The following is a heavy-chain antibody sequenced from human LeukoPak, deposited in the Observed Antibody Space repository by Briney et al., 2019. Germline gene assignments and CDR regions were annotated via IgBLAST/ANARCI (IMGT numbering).Heavy chain of an antibody. V-gene: IGHV4-59*11. D-gene: IGHD3-10*01. J-gene: IGHJ4*02. CDR2: IFHSGST. Sequence: SETLSLTCTVSGGSIKSHFWSWVRQPPGKRLEWIGYIFHSGSTNYNPSLKSRVTISVDTSKNQFSLRLTSVTAADTAVYYCAREKYYYGSGSYPFDYWGQGTLVTVSS. CDR1: GGSIKSHF. CDR3: AREKYYYGSGSYPFDY.